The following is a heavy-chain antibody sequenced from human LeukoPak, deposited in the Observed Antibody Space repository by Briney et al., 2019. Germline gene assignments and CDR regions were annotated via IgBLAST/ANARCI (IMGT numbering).Heavy chain of an antibody. CDR2: ISYDGSNK. Sequence: PGGSLRLSCAASGFTFSSYGMHWVRQAPGKGLEWVAVISYDGSNKYYADSVKGRFTISRDNSKNTLYLQMNSLRAEDTAVYYCAKDHDEVRGVIGSYFDYWGQGTLVTVSS. CDR1: GFTFSSYG. J-gene: IGHJ4*02. D-gene: IGHD3-10*01. CDR3: AKDHDEVRGVIGSYFDY. V-gene: IGHV3-30*18.